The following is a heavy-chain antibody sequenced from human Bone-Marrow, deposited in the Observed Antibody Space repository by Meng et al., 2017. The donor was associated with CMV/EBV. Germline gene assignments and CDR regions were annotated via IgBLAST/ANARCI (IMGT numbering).Heavy chain of an antibody. CDR1: GDTFIRNA. J-gene: IGHJ3*02. Sequence: SVKVSCKASGDTFIRNAFNWVRQAPGQGLEWMGGIIPTNGTPSYAQKFQGRVTISSDDSTRTVYMELSSLRSEDTAVYYCARVGTETMYDFWSGYTGDAFDMWGQGTTVTVSS. CDR3: ARVGTETMYDFWSGYTGDAFDM. CDR2: IIPTNGTP. V-gene: IGHV1-69*13. D-gene: IGHD3-3*01.